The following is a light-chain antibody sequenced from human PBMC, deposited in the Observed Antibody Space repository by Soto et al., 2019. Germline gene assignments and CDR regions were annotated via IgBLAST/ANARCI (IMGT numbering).Light chain of an antibody. J-gene: IGKJ2*01. V-gene: IGKV3-15*01. Sequence: EIVLTQSPGTLSLSPGERASLSCRASQSVSSNLAWYQQKPGQAPRLLIYGASNRATDIPDRFGGSGSGTEFTLTISRLQSEDFAVYYCQKYNNWPPFTFGQGTKVDIK. CDR3: QKYNNWPPFT. CDR2: GAS. CDR1: QSVSSN.